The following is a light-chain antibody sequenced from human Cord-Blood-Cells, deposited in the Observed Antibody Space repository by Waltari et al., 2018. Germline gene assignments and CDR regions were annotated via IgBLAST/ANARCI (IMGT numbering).Light chain of an antibody. V-gene: IGKV1-39*01. CDR1: QSISSY. Sequence: IQMTQSPSSLSESVGDRVTITCRASQSISSYLNWYQQKPGKAPKLLLYAASSLQSGVPSRFSGSGSGTEFTLTISRLQPEDFATYYCQQSYSTPYTFGQGTKLEIK. J-gene: IGKJ2*01. CDR2: AAS. CDR3: QQSYSTPYT.